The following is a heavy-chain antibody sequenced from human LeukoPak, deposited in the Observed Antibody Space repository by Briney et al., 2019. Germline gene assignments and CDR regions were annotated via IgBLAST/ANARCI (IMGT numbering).Heavy chain of an antibody. V-gene: IGHV3-23*01. CDR1: GFTFSSYV. Sequence: GSLRLSCAASGFTFSSYVMSWVRQAPGKGLEWVSAISGSGGSTYYADSVKGRFTISRDNSKNTLYLQMNSLRAEDTAVYYCAKDSLITMVRGVISGSDYWGQGTLVTVSS. CDR2: ISGSGGST. D-gene: IGHD3-10*01. J-gene: IGHJ4*02. CDR3: AKDSLITMVRGVISGSDY.